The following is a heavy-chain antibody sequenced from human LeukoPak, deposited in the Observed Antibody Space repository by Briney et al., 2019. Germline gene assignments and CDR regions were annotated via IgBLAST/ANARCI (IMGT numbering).Heavy chain of an antibody. J-gene: IGHJ4*02. Sequence: PGGSLRLSCAASGFIFSSYSMNWVRQAPGKGLELVANIKQDRSEKYYVDSVKGRFTISRDNAKNSLYLQMNSLRAEDTAVYYCARLREIPVFGVVTKSTSYFDYWGQGTLVTVSS. CDR3: ARLREIPVFGVVTKSTSYFDY. V-gene: IGHV3-7*01. CDR2: IKQDRSEK. CDR1: GFIFSSYS. D-gene: IGHD3-3*01.